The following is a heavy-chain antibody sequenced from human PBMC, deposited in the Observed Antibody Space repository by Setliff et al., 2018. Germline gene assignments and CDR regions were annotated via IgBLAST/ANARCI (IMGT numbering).Heavy chain of an antibody. J-gene: IGHJ4*02. CDR1: GGSISGYY. V-gene: IGHV4-34*01. D-gene: IGHD3-3*01. CDR2: INHSGST. Sequence: SETLSLTCTVSGGSISGYYWSWIRQPPGKGLEWIGEINHSGSTNYNPSLKSRVTISADTSKNQFSLKLSSVTAADTAVYYCARGRSNFWGYYFDYWGQGTLVTVSS. CDR3: ARGRSNFWGYYFDY.